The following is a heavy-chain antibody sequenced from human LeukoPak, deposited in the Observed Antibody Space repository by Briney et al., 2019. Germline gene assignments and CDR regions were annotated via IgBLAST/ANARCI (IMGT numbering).Heavy chain of an antibody. Sequence: SETLSLTCAVYGGSFSGYYWSWIRQPPGKGLEWLGEINHSGSTNYNPSLKSRVTISVDTSKNQFSLKLSSVTAADTAIYYCAKNSGSYSYDAFDIWGQGTMVTVSS. D-gene: IGHD1-26*01. CDR2: INHSGST. V-gene: IGHV4-34*01. J-gene: IGHJ3*02. CDR3: AKNSGSYSYDAFDI. CDR1: GGSFSGYY.